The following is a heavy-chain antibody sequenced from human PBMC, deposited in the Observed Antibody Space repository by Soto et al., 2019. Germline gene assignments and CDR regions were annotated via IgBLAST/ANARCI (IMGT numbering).Heavy chain of an antibody. V-gene: IGHV4-30-2*01. CDR1: GGSISSGGYS. CDR2: IFTSGST. CDR3: ARGGYSSKYYFYYGMDV. Sequence: SETLSLTCAVSGGSISSGGYSWSWIRQPPGKGLEWLGYIFTSGSTYYNPSLKSRVTITVDTSKNQFSLKLSSVTAADTAVYYCARGGYSSKYYFYYGMDVWGQGTTVTVSS. D-gene: IGHD2-2*02. J-gene: IGHJ6*02.